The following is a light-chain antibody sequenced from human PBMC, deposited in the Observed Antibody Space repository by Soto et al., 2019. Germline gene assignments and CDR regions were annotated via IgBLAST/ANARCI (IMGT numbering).Light chain of an antibody. J-gene: IGLJ2*01. CDR1: NSNIGNNY. CDR3: GTWDTSLSAGV. CDR2: DNY. Sequence: QSVLTQPPSVSAAPGQKVTISCSGSNSNIGNNYVAWYRQVPGTVLKLLIHDNYKRASGIPARFSASKSGTSATLGITGLQTGDEAAYYCGTWDTSLSAGVFGGGTQLTVL. V-gene: IGLV1-51*01.